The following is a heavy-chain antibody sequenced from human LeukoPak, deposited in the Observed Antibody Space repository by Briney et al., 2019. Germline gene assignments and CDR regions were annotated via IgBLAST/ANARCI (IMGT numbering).Heavy chain of an antibody. J-gene: IGHJ3*02. D-gene: IGHD6-13*01. CDR2: IYYSGST. Sequence: SETLSLTCTVSGGSISSYYWSWIRQPPGKGLEWIGYIYYSGSTNYNPSLKSRVTISVDTSKNQFSLKLCSVTAADTAVYYCARGGQQLANAFDIWGQGTMVTVSS. CDR3: ARGGQQLANAFDI. CDR1: GGSISSYY. V-gene: IGHV4-59*01.